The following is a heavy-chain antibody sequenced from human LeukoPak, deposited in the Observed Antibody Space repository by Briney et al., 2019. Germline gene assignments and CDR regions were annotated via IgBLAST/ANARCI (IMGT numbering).Heavy chain of an antibody. Sequence: PSETLSLTCTVSGGSISSYYWSWIRQPPGKGLEWIGYIYYSGSTNYNPSLKSRVTISVDTSKNQFSLKLSSVPAADTAVYYCWIRKGMGTDYFDYWGQGTLVTVSS. CDR2: IYYSGST. CDR1: GGSISSYY. J-gene: IGHJ4*02. CDR3: WIRKGMGTDYFDY. D-gene: IGHD7-27*01. V-gene: IGHV4-59*01.